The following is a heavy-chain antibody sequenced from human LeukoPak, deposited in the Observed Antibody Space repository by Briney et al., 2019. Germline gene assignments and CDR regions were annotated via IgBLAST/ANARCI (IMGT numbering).Heavy chain of an antibody. Sequence: SETLSLTCTVSGGSISSYYWSWIRQPPGKGLEWIGYIYYSGSTNYNPSLKSRVTISVDTSKNQFSLKLSSVPAADSAVYYCARDSGSSRGFDYWGQGTLVTVSS. CDR1: GGSISSYY. CDR2: IYYSGST. D-gene: IGHD6-13*01. J-gene: IGHJ4*02. CDR3: ARDSGSSRGFDY. V-gene: IGHV4-59*01.